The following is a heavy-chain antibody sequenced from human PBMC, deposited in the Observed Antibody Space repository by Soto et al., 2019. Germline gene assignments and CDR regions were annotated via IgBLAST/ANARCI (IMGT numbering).Heavy chain of an antibody. CDR2: IIPIAAIA. D-gene: IGHD3-10*01. J-gene: IGHJ5*02. CDR3: ARGSTIVRGAPSWFDP. CDR1: GGTFSRYT. V-gene: IGHV1-69*02. Sequence: QVQLVQSGAEVKKPGSSVKVSCKASGGTFSRYTINWVRQAPGQGLEWMGRIIPIAAIANYTQKFQGRVTITVDKASTTAYMELSSLRSDDTAVYYGARGSTIVRGAPSWFDPWGQGTLVTVSS.